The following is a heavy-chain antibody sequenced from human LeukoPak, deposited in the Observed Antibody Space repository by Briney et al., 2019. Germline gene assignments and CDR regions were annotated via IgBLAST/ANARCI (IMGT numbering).Heavy chain of an antibody. CDR3: ARVPTIRVLRGGYFDY. CDR1: GGSISSSSYY. J-gene: IGHJ4*02. CDR2: IYYSGST. V-gene: IGHV4-39*07. D-gene: IGHD2-21*01. Sequence: PSETLSLTCTVSGGSISSSSYYWGWIRQPPGKGLEWIGSIYYSGSTYYNPSLKSRVTISVDTSKNQFSLKLSSVTAADTAVYYCARVPTIRVLRGGYFDYWGQGTLVTVSS.